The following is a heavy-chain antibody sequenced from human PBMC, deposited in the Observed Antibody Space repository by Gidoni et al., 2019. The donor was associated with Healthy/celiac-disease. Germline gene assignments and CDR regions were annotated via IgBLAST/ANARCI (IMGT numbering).Heavy chain of an antibody. V-gene: IGHV3-30*04. CDR1: GFPFSSYA. CDR2: ISYDGSNK. CDR3: ARWYQLLSAPDY. J-gene: IGHJ4*02. D-gene: IGHD2-2*01. Sequence: QVQLVDSGGGVVQPGRSLRLSCAASGFPFSSYAMHWVRQAPGKGLEWVAVISYDGSNKYYADSVKGRFTISRDNSKNTLYLQMNSLRAEDTAVYYCARWYQLLSAPDYWGQGTLVTVSS.